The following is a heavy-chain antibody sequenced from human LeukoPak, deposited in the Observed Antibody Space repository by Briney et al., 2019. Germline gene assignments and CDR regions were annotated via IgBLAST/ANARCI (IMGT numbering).Heavy chain of an antibody. Sequence: GGSLRLSCAASGFTFSSYSMNWVRQAPGKGLEWVSSISSSSSYIYYADSVKGRFTISRDNAKNSLYPQMNSLRAEDTAVYYCARLPQRGNPDYWGQGTLVTVSS. V-gene: IGHV3-21*01. CDR1: GFTFSSYS. CDR2: ISSSSSYI. J-gene: IGHJ4*02. CDR3: ARLPQRGNPDY. D-gene: IGHD7-27*01.